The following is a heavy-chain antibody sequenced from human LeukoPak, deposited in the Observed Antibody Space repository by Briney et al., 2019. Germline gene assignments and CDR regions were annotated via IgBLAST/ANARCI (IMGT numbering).Heavy chain of an antibody. CDR2: IIPILGIA. D-gene: IGHD3-10*01. Sequence: GASVKVSCKASGGTFSSYAISWVRQAPGQGLGWMGRIIPILGIANYAQKFQGRVTITADKSTSTAYMELSSLRSEDTAVYYCARTGFGELSLMDVWGQGTTVTVSS. CDR1: GGTFSSYA. V-gene: IGHV1-69*04. CDR3: ARTGFGELSLMDV. J-gene: IGHJ6*02.